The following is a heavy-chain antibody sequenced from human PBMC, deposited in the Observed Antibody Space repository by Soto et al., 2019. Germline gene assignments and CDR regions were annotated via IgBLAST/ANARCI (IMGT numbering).Heavy chain of an antibody. J-gene: IGHJ5*02. CDR2: INHRGST. CDR1: GGSFSGYY. CDR3: ARAVTNNWFDP. D-gene: IGHD4-4*01. V-gene: IGHV4-34*01. Sequence: SETLSLTCAVFGGSFSGYYWRWIRQPPGKGLEWIGEINHRGSTNYNPSLKSRVTISVDRSKNQFSLKLSSVTAAGTAVYYCARAVTNNWFDPWGQGTLVTVSS.